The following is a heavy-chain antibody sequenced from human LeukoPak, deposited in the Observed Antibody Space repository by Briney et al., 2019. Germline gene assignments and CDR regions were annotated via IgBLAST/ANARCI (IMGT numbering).Heavy chain of an antibody. CDR1: GGSFSGYY. CDR2: INHSGST. V-gene: IGHV4-34*01. J-gene: IGHJ4*02. D-gene: IGHD3-22*01. CDR3: ARGEHEGSGYWGYYFDQ. Sequence: SETLSLTCAVYGGSFSGYYWSWIRQPPGKGLEWIGEINHSGSTNYNPSLKSRVTISVDTSENHFSLKVTSVTAADTAVYYRARGEHEGSGYWGYYFDQWGQGTLVTVSS.